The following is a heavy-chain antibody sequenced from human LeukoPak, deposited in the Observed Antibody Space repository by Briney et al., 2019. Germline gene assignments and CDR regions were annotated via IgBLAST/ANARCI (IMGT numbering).Heavy chain of an antibody. CDR3: ARRGPGDGVKARYFQH. CDR2: IYYSGST. D-gene: IGHD4-17*01. CDR1: GGSISSYY. J-gene: IGHJ1*01. V-gene: IGHV4-59*01. Sequence: SETLSLTCTVSGGSISSYYWSWIRQPPGKGLEWIGYIYYSGSTNYNPSLKSRVTISVDTSKNQFSLKLSSVTAADTAVYYCARRGPGDGVKARYFQHWGQGTLVTVSS.